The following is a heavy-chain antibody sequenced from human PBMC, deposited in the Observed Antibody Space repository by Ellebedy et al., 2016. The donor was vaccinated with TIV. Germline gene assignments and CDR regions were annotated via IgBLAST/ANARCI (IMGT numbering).Heavy chain of an antibody. CDR3: ARDNPYCSGGSCGMDV. D-gene: IGHD2-15*01. J-gene: IGHJ6*02. V-gene: IGHV4-31*03. CDR2: IYYSGST. Sequence: LRLSCTVSGGSISSGGYYWSWIRQHPGKGLEWIGYIYYSGSTYYNPSLKSRVTISVDTSKNQFSLKRSSVTAADTAVYYCARDNPYCSGGSCGMDVWGQGTTVTVSS. CDR1: GGSISSGGYY.